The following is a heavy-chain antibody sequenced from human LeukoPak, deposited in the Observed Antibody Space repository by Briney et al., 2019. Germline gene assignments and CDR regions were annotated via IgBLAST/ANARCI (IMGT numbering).Heavy chain of an antibody. V-gene: IGHV1-69*06. D-gene: IGHD2-2*02. Sequence: GASVKVSCKASGGTFSSYAVSWVRQAPGQGLEWMGGIIPMFGTANYAQKFQGRVTMTADKSTSTVYMELSSLRSEDTGIYYCAKDIISADTPRGYYFYYMDVWGKGTTVTISS. CDR3: AKDIISADTPRGYYFYYMDV. J-gene: IGHJ6*03. CDR1: GGTFSSYA. CDR2: IIPMFGTA.